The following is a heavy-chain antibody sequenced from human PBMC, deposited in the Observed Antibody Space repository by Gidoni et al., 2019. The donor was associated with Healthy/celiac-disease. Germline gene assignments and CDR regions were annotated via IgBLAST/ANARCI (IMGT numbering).Heavy chain of an antibody. J-gene: IGHJ6*02. CDR3: ARDLMDDYSYYYYGMDV. CDR2: ISSSGSTI. V-gene: IGHV3-48*03. D-gene: IGHD4-4*01. CDR1: GFTFSSYE. Sequence: EVQLVESGGGLVQPGGSLRLSCAASGFTFSSYEMNWVRQAPGKGLEWVSYISSSGSTIYYADSVKGRFTISRDNAKNSLYLQMNSLRAEDTAVYYCARDLMDDYSYYYYGMDVWGQGTTVTVSS.